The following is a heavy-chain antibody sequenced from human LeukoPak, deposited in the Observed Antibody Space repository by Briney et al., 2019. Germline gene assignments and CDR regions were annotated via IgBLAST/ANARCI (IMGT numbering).Heavy chain of an antibody. V-gene: IGHV4-4*09. J-gene: IGHJ4*02. Sequence: PSETLSLTCTVSGGSISSYYWSWIRQPPGKGLEWIGYIYTSGSTNYNPSLKSRVTISVDTSKNQFSLKLSSVTAADTAVYYCARLSTYYDFWSPLDYWGQGTLVTVSS. D-gene: IGHD3-3*01. CDR2: IYTSGST. CDR3: ARLSTYYDFWSPLDY. CDR1: GGSISSYY.